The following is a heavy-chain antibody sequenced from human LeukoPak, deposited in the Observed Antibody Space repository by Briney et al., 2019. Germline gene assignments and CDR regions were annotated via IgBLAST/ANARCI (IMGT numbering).Heavy chain of an antibody. Sequence: GGSLRLSCVASGFTFASHAMSWVRQAPGEGLEWVSFISGSSSSTYYADSVQGRFTTSRDNSKNILYLQMNSLRAEDTAVYYCAKDLSSSWPNAFHIWGQGTMVTVSS. CDR3: AKDLSSSWPNAFHI. D-gene: IGHD6-13*01. CDR2: ISGSSSST. J-gene: IGHJ3*02. CDR1: GFTFASHA. V-gene: IGHV3-23*01.